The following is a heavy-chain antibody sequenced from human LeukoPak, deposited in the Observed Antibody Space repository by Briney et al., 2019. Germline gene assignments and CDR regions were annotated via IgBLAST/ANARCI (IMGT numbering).Heavy chain of an antibody. V-gene: IGHV4-59*01. CDR3: ARVGGFGESNY. D-gene: IGHD3-10*01. J-gene: IGHJ4*02. Sequence: SETLSLTCTVSGGSISSYYWSWIRQPPGKGLEWIGYIYYSGSANYNPSLKSRVTMSVDTSKNQVSLRLTSVTPADTAVYYCARVGGFGESNYWGQGTLVTVSS. CDR2: IYYSGSA. CDR1: GGSISSYY.